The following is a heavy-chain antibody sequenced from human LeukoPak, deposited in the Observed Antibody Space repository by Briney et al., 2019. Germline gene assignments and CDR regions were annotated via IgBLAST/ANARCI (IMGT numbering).Heavy chain of an antibody. Sequence: GGTLRLSCAASAFTFSSYGMSWVRQAPGKGLEWVSAISGDGRDIFYADAVKGRFTISRDNARNSLYLQMNSLRAEDTAVYYCAELGITMIGGVWGKGTTVTISS. V-gene: IGHV3-23*01. CDR1: AFTFSSYG. CDR2: ISGDGRDI. CDR3: AELGITMIGGV. J-gene: IGHJ6*04. D-gene: IGHD3-10*02.